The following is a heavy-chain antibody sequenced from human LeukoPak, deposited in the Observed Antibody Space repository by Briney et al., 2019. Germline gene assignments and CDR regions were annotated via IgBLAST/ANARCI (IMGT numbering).Heavy chain of an antibody. CDR1: GFTFSDYN. CDR3: ARQVGGITMIPRGGDY. J-gene: IGHJ4*02. Sequence: KAGGSLRLSCAASGFTFSDYNMSCIRQAPRKGLEWGSDISSSGSTIYYADSVRGRFTISRDNAKNSLYLQMNSLRAEDTAVYYCARQVGGITMIPRGGDYWGQGTLVTVSS. V-gene: IGHV3-11*01. D-gene: IGHD3-22*01. CDR2: ISSSGSTI.